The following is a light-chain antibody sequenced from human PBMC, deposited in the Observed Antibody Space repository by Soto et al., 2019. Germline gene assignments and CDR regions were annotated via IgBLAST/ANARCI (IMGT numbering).Light chain of an antibody. CDR1: QSLTTY. CDR3: QHYNKWPLT. CDR2: GIS. J-gene: IGKJ4*01. V-gene: IGKV3-15*01. Sequence: EVVMTQSPATLSVSLGETATLSCMASQSLTTYLAWYQQKPDQAPRLLIYGISTRATDVPARFSGSGSGTEFTLTISGLQSEDFAVYYCQHYNKWPLTFGGGTKVDIK.